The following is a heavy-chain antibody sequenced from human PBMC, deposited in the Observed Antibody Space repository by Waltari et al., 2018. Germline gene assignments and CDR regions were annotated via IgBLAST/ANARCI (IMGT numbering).Heavy chain of an antibody. CDR3: VRGFGSDP. CDR2: ISSSSSHI. D-gene: IGHD3-10*01. J-gene: IGHJ5*02. CDR1: GFTFSSYS. V-gene: IGHV3-21*01. Sequence: EVHLVESGGGLVKPGGSLRPSCAASGFTFSSYSMNWVRQAPGKGLEWVSSISSSSSHIYYADSVKGRFTISRDNARNSLYLQMNSLRADDTAMYYCVRGFGSDPWGQGTLVTVSS.